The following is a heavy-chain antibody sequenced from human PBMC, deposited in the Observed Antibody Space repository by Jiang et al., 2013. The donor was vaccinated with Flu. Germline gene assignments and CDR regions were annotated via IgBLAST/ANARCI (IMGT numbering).Heavy chain of an antibody. J-gene: IGHJ4*02. V-gene: IGHV1-69*04. CDR3: ARAGYYYDSSGYYFDY. CDR1: GGTFSSYT. Sequence: SGAEVKKPGSSVKVSCKASGGTFSSYTISWVRQAPGQGLEWMGRIIPILGIANYAQKFQGRVTITADKSTSTAYMELSSLRSEDTAVYCCARAGYYYDSSGYYFDYWGQGTLVTVSS. D-gene: IGHD3-22*01. CDR2: IIPILGIA.